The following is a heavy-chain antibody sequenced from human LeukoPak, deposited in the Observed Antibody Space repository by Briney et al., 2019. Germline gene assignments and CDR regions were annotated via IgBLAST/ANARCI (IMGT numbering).Heavy chain of an antibody. J-gene: IGHJ4*02. D-gene: IGHD3-9*01. V-gene: IGHV3-30*04. CDR2: ISYDGSNK. Sequence: PGGSLILSCAASGFTFSSYAMHWVRQAPGKGLEWVAVISYDGSNKYYADSVKGRFTISRDNSKNTLYLQMNSLRAEDTAVYYCARDLNYYDILTGYTDWGQGTLVTVSS. CDR3: ARDLNYYDILTGYTD. CDR1: GFTFSSYA.